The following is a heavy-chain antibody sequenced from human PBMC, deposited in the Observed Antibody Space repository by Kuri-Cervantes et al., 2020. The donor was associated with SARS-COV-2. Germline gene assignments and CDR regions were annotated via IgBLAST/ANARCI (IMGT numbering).Heavy chain of an antibody. CDR2: VSWNGSRT. Sequence: GGSLRVSCAASGFTFSSYAMSWVRQAPGKGLEWVSGVSWNGSRTHYADSVKGRFIISRDNSRNFLYQQMNSLRPEDMAVYYCVRHKAAAGIVAPDWGQGTLVTVSS. J-gene: IGHJ4*02. V-gene: IGHV3-19*01. CDR1: GFTFSSYA. D-gene: IGHD6-13*01. CDR3: VRHKAAAGIVAPD.